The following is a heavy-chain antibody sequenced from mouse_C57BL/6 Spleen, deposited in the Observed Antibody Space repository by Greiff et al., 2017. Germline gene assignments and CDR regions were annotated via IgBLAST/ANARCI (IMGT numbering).Heavy chain of an antibody. CDR3: ARLEAGTGWFAY. V-gene: IGHV1-50*01. D-gene: IGHD4-1*01. Sequence: QVHVKQPGAELVKPGASVKLSCKASGYTFTSYWMQWVKQRPGQGLEWIGEIDPSDSYTNYNQKFKGKATLTVDTSSSTAYMQLSSLTSEDSAVYYCARLEAGTGWFAYWGQGTLVTVSA. CDR2: IDPSDSYT. CDR1: GYTFTSYW. J-gene: IGHJ3*01.